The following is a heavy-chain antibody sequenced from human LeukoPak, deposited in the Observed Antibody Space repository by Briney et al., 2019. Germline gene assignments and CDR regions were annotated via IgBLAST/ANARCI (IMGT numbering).Heavy chain of an antibody. Sequence: GGSLRLSCAASGYTFSRYWMHWVRQAPGKGLVWVSRINSDGSSTTYADSVKGRFTISRDNAKNTPYLQMNSLRAEDTAVYYCVRGRTSFDSWGQGTLVTVSS. CDR2: INSDGSST. CDR3: VRGRTSFDS. CDR1: GYTFSRYW. J-gene: IGHJ5*01. V-gene: IGHV3-74*01. D-gene: IGHD1-14*01.